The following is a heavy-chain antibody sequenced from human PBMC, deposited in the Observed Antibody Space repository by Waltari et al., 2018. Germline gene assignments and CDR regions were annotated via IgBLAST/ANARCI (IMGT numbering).Heavy chain of an antibody. V-gene: IGHV1-3*01. J-gene: IGHJ4*02. CDR2: INVGNGDR. Sequence: QVQLVQSGAEVKKPGASVKVSCKASGYTFTTFSMHWVRQAPGQRLKWMGWINVGNGDRKYSQNFQGRVTFTRDTSANTAYMELSSLRSEDTAVYYCTRGIKRGYSSGPENFDYWGQGTLVTVSS. D-gene: IGHD5-12*01. CDR3: TRGIKRGYSSGPENFDY. CDR1: GYTFTTFS.